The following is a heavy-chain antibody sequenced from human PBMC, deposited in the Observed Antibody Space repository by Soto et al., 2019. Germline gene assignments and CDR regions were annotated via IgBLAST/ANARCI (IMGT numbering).Heavy chain of an antibody. V-gene: IGHV3-53*01. D-gene: IGHD4-17*01. CDR1: GFTVSSNY. CDR3: AREVDGDYGDYFDY. CDR2: IYSGGST. J-gene: IGHJ4*02. Sequence: LRLSCAASGFTVSSNYMSWVRQAPGKGLEWVSVIYSGGSTYYADSVKGRFTISRDDSKNTLYLQMNSLRAEDTAVYYCAREVDGDYGDYFDYWGQGTLVTVSS.